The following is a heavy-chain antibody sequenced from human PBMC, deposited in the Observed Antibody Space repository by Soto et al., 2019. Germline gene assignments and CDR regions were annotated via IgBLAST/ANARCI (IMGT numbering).Heavy chain of an antibody. V-gene: IGHV5-51*01. D-gene: IGHD6-19*01. CDR3: ATFCSSGPPNYFYYGMDV. CDR2: IYPGDSES. J-gene: IGHJ6*02. Sequence: GESLKISCKGSGYRFTDYWIGWVRQMPGKGLEWMGIIYPGDSESRYSPSFQGQVTISADKSISTAYLQWSSLKASDTAMYYCATFCSSGPPNYFYYGMDVWGQGTTVTVSS. CDR1: GYRFTDYW.